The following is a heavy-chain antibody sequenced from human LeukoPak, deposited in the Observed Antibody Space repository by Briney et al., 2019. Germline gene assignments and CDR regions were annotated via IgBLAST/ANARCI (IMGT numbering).Heavy chain of an antibody. Sequence: GGSLRLSCAASGFTFSSYAMSWVRQAPGKGLEWVSAISGSGGSTYYADSVKGRFTISRDNSKNTLYLQMNSLRAEDTAVYYCAKSSPYYYDSSGYYGDYNWFDPWGQGTLVAVSS. CDR2: ISGSGGST. D-gene: IGHD3-22*01. J-gene: IGHJ5*02. CDR1: GFTFSSYA. CDR3: AKSSPYYYDSSGYYGDYNWFDP. V-gene: IGHV3-23*01.